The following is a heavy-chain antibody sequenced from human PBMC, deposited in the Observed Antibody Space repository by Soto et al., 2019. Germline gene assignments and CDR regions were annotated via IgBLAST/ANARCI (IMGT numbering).Heavy chain of an antibody. J-gene: IGHJ6*02. V-gene: IGHV6-1*01. CDR3: ARDSSGWYYGMDV. D-gene: IGHD6-19*01. Sequence: SRTPSLTCALSGDSVSSNSAAWNWSRQSPSSGLEWRGRTYYRSKWYHDTAVSVTSRTPNNPDTSKNQFALQLNSVTPEDTAVYYCARDSSGWYYGMDVWGQGTPVTVSS. CDR1: GDSVSSNSAA. CDR2: TYYRSKWYH.